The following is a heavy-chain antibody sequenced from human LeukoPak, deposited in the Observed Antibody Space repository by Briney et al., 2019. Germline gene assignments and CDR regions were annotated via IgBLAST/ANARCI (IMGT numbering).Heavy chain of an antibody. D-gene: IGHD2-15*01. CDR3: TAGGVVAATPVLGY. Sequence: EASVKVSCKASGYTFTSYGISWVRQAPGQGLEWMGWISAYNGNTNYAQKLQGRVTMTTDTSTSTAYMELRSLRSEDTAVYYCTAGGVVAATPVLGYWGQGTLVTVSS. V-gene: IGHV1-18*01. CDR1: GYTFTSYG. CDR2: ISAYNGNT. J-gene: IGHJ4*02.